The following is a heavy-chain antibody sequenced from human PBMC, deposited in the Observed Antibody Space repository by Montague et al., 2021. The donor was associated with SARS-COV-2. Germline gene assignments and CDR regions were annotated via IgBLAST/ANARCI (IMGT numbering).Heavy chain of an antibody. Sequence: SETLSLTCTVSGGSISSSSYYWGWIREPPGKGLEWIGSIYYSGSTYYNPSLKSRVTISVDTSKNQFSLKLSSVTAADTAVYYCERHPRGYYDYVWGSASYYLDYWGQGTLVTVSS. CDR1: GGSISSSSYY. V-gene: IGHV4-39*01. J-gene: IGHJ4*02. D-gene: IGHD3-16*01. CDR3: ERHPRGYYDYVWGSASYYLDY. CDR2: IYYSGST.